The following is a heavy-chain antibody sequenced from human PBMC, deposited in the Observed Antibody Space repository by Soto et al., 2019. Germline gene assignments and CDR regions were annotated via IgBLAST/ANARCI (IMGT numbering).Heavy chain of an antibody. Sequence: PSETLSLTCTVSGDSISSPHYYWTWIRQPPGKGLEWVGYIYYTGNNFYNPALKSRVAMSVDPSTNQFSLKLASVTDADTAVYFCAREPKQNYDSSPWNGGFDSWGPGTRVTVSS. CDR2: IYYTGNN. D-gene: IGHD3-22*01. CDR3: AREPKQNYDSSPWNGGFDS. V-gene: IGHV4-30-4*01. J-gene: IGHJ4*02. CDR1: GDSISSPHYY.